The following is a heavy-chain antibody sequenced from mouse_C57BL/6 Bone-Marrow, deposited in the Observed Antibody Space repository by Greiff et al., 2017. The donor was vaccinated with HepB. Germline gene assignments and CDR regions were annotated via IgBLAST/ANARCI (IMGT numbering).Heavy chain of an antibody. J-gene: IGHJ2*01. Sequence: QVHVKQPGAELVKPGASVKLSCKASGYTFTSYWMHWVKQRPGQGLEWIGMIHPNSGSTNYNEKFKSKATLTVDKSSSTAYMQLSSLTSEDSAVYYCAREGTGPDYWGQGTTLTVSS. CDR3: AREGTGPDY. V-gene: IGHV1-64*01. CDR2: IHPNSGST. CDR1: GYTFTSYW. D-gene: IGHD4-1*01.